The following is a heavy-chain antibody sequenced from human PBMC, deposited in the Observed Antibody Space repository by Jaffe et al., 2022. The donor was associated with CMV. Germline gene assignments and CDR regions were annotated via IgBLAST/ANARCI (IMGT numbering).Heavy chain of an antibody. Sequence: EVQLVESGGGLEQPGGSLRLSCATSKFTFSSYAMSWVRQVPGKGLEWVSTITGSGLTTYYADSVKGRFTISRDNSKNTLYLQMNSLRADDTAVYYCAAHSSSRTFTKFDYWGQGTLVTVSS. V-gene: IGHV3-23*04. CDR1: KFTFSSYA. CDR2: ITGSGLTT. J-gene: IGHJ4*02. CDR3: AAHSSSRTFTKFDY. D-gene: IGHD6-13*01.